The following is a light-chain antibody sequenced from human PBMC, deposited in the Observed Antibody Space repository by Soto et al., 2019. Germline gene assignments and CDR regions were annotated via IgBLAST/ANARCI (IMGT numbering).Light chain of an antibody. Sequence: QSVRTQPPSASGAPGQTDTISCSGRSSNIGSNYVYWYQQLPETAPRLLLYRADQRPSGIPDRFSGSKSGTSASLAISGLRSEDEADYYCAAWDDTLSGLVFGGGTQLTVL. CDR1: SSNIGSNY. J-gene: IGLJ2*01. CDR2: RAD. CDR3: AAWDDTLSGLV. V-gene: IGLV1-47*01.